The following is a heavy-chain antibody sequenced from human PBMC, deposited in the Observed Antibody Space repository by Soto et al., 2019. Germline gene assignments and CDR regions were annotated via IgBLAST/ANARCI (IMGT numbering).Heavy chain of an antibody. CDR1: GYSFTDYY. J-gene: IGHJ5*02. V-gene: IGHV1-2*02. Sequence: QVQLEQSWAEVKKPGASVKVSCKASGYSFTDYYIHWVRQAPGQGLEWMGWIIPNNGGTKYAQKFQDRVTMTRDTSITTAYMELSRLRSDDTAVYYCARGTFDSSGNYFAGWFGPWGQGTLVTVSS. D-gene: IGHD3-22*01. CDR3: ARGTFDSSGNYFAGWFGP. CDR2: IIPNNGGT.